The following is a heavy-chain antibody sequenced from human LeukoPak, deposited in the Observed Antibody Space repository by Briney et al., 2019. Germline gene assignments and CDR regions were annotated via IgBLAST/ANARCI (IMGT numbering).Heavy chain of an antibody. CDR1: GYTFTSYD. V-gene: IGHV1-8*01. CDR3: ARMTAGITAMVHY. CDR2: MNPNSGNT. D-gene: IGHD5-18*01. Sequence: ASVKVSCKASGYTFTSYDIDWVRQATGQGLEWMGWMNPNSGNTGYAQKFQGRVTMTRNTSISTAYMELSSLRSEDTAVYYCARMTAGITAMVHYWGQGTLVTVSS. J-gene: IGHJ4*02.